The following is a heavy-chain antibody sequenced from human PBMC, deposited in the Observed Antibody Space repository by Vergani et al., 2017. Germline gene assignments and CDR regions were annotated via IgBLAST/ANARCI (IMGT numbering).Heavy chain of an antibody. CDR3: ARGGSGWYSLYYYGMDV. J-gene: IGHJ6*02. V-gene: IGHV4-34*01. CDR1: GGSFSGYY. CDR2: INHSGST. D-gene: IGHD6-19*01. Sequence: QVQLQQWGAGLLKPSETLSLTCAVYGGSFSGYYWSWIRQPPGEGLEWVGEINHSGSTNYNPSLKSRVTISVDTSKNQFSLKLSSVTAADTAVYYCARGGSGWYSLYYYGMDVWGQGTTVTVSS.